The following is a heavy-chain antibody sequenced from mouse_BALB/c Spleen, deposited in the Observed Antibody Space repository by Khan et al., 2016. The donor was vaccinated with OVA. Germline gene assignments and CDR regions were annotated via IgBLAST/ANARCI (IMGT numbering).Heavy chain of an antibody. CDR2: INPHIGET. D-gene: IGHD1-1*01. Sequence: VQLKESGPELVRPGASVKISCTASGYSFTGYFMNWVLQSHGKSLEWIGRINPHIGETFYNQRFKDKATLTGDESSSTAHMELRSLTSEDSAVYYCTRIYRSDFDYWGQGTTLTVSS. V-gene: IGHV1-20*01. J-gene: IGHJ2*01. CDR3: TRIYRSDFDY. CDR1: GYSFTGYF.